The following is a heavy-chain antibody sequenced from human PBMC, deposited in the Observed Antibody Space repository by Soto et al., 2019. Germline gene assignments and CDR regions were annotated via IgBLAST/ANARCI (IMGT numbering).Heavy chain of an antibody. Sequence: QVQLQESGPGLVKPSQTLSLTCTVSGGSISSGGYYWSWIRQHPGKGLEWIGYIYYSGSTYYNPSLKIRVTISVDTSKNQFSLKLSSVTAADTAVYYCARAGQVVVVPAAISWGPHHYYFDYWGQGTLVTVSS. CDR2: IYYSGST. CDR1: GGSISSGGYY. V-gene: IGHV4-31*03. J-gene: IGHJ4*02. CDR3: ARAGQVVVVPAAISWGPHHYYFDY. D-gene: IGHD2-2*01.